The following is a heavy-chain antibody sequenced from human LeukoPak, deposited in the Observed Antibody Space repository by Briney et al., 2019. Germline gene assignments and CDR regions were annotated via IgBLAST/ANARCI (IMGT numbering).Heavy chain of an antibody. CDR3: ARGPYSYDSSGAFDI. CDR1: GDSISSGDYY. Sequence: SETLSLTCTVSGDSISSGDYYWSWLRQPAGKGLEWIVRISSSGSTNYNPSLKSRVTISVDTSKNQCSLKLSSVTAADTAVYFCARGPYSYDSSGAFDIWGQGTMVTVSS. D-gene: IGHD3-22*01. CDR2: ISSSGST. V-gene: IGHV4-61*02. J-gene: IGHJ3*02.